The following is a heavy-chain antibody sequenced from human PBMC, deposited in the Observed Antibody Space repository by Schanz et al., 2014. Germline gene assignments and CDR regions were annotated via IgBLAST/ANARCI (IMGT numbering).Heavy chain of an antibody. Sequence: QVQLVQSGAEVKKPGASVKVSCKVSGSFFSKLLMHRVRQGPAKGLEWMGGFDPKKGEAIYAQKFQGRVTMTEDTSAGTAYMELRSLTSEDTAVYYCATGPHIVVAFDYWGQGTLVTVSS. V-gene: IGHV1-24*01. CDR2: FDPKKGEA. D-gene: IGHD2-21*01. J-gene: IGHJ4*02. CDR3: ATGPHIVVAFDY. CDR1: GSFFSKLL.